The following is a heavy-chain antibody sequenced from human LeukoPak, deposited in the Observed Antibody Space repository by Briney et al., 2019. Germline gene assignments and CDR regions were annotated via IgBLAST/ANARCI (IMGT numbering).Heavy chain of an antibody. V-gene: IGHV4-59*08. CDR2: IYYSGST. Sequence: PGGSLRLSCAASGFKFDDYGMHWVRQAPGKGLEWIGYIYYSGSTNYNPSLKSRVTISVDTSKNQFSLKLSSVTAADTAVYYCARMPDRPYYFDYWGQGTLVTVSS. CDR1: GFKFDDYG. D-gene: IGHD2-2*01. J-gene: IGHJ4*02. CDR3: ARMPDRPYYFDY.